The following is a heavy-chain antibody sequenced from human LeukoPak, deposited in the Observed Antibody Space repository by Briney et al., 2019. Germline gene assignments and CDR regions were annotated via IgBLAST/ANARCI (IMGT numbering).Heavy chain of an antibody. V-gene: IGHV4-39*01. J-gene: IGHJ6*02. CDR3: AITLTTGYYHYGMDV. Sequence: SETLSLTCTVCGGSICSSSYYWGWIRQPPGKRLEWIGTISYSGSTYYNPSLKSRVTISVGTSKNQFSLKLSSVTAADTAVYYCAITLTTGYYHYGMDVWGQGTTVTVSS. D-gene: IGHD1-14*01. CDR2: ISYSGST. CDR1: GGSICSSSYY.